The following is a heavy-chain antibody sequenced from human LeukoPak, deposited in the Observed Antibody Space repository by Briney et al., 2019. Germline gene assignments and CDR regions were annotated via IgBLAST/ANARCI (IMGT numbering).Heavy chain of an antibody. CDR2: IYYSGST. Sequence: ASETLSLTCTVSGGSISSYYWSWIRQPPGKGLEWIGYIYYSGSTNYNPSLKSRVTISVDTSKNQFSLKLSSVTAADTAVYYCARAGPGYCSGGSCSFDPWGQGTLVTVSS. CDR3: ARAGPGYCSGGSCSFDP. CDR1: GGSISSYY. V-gene: IGHV4-59*08. J-gene: IGHJ5*02. D-gene: IGHD2-15*01.